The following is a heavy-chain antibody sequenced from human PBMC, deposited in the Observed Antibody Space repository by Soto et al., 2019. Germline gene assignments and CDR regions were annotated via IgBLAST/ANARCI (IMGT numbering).Heavy chain of an antibody. CDR2: IYPGDSDT. V-gene: IGHV5-51*01. Sequence: VQSLKFSGQGSGHTFNNNWIAWVRQMPGKGLEWMGIIYPGDSDTRYSPSFHGKVTISVDKSINTAYLQWSSLKASDTAMYYCARGGGNFDDRGQGTLVTV. CDR1: GHTFNNNW. J-gene: IGHJ4*02. CDR3: ARGGGNFDD.